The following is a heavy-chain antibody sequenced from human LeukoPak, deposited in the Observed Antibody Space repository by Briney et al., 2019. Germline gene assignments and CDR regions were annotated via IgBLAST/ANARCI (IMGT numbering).Heavy chain of an antibody. Sequence: SETLSLTCAVYGGSFSGYYWSWIRQPPGKGLEWIGEINHSGSTNYNPSLKSRVTISVDTSKNQFSLKLSSVTAADTAVYYCARGPVAYCSGGSCYPVGHLRYWGQGTLVTVSS. CDR2: INHSGST. V-gene: IGHV4-34*01. J-gene: IGHJ4*02. CDR3: ARGPVAYCSGGSCYPVGHLRY. CDR1: GGSFSGYY. D-gene: IGHD2-15*01.